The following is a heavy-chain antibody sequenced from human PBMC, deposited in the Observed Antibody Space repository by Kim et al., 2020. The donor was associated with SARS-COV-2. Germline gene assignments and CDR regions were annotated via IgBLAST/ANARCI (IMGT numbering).Heavy chain of an antibody. CDR3: ARDGSIAARNAFDI. V-gene: IGHV1-2*02. Sequence: ASVKVSCKASGYTFTGYYMHWVRQAPGQGLEWMGWINPNSGGTNYAQKFQGRVTMTRDTSISTAYMELSRLRSDDTAVYYCARDGSIAARNAFDIWGQGTMVTVSS. CDR1: GYTFTGYY. D-gene: IGHD6-6*01. CDR2: INPNSGGT. J-gene: IGHJ3*02.